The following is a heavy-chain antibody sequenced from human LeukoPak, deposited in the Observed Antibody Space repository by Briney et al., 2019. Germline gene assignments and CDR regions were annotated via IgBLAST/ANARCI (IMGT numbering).Heavy chain of an antibody. Sequence: GGSLTLACAASGFTFSSYSMNWVRQAPGKGLGWVSSISSSSSYIYYADLVKGRFTISRDNAKNSLYLQMNSLRAENTAVYYCARDLLRSMSVVVVPNWFDPWGQGTLVTVSS. D-gene: IGHD3-22*01. CDR1: GFTFSSYS. V-gene: IGHV3-21*01. J-gene: IGHJ5*02. CDR3: ARDLLRSMSVVVVPNWFDP. CDR2: ISSSSSYI.